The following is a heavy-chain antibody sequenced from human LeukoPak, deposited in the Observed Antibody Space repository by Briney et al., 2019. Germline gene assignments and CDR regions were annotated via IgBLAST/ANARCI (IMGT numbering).Heavy chain of an antibody. V-gene: IGHV1-58*02. CDR1: GFTFTSSA. CDR2: IVVGSGNT. J-gene: IGHJ4*02. D-gene: IGHD3-22*01. CDR3: AADPGYDSSGYQFDY. Sequence: SVKVSCKASGFTFTSSAMQWVRQARGQRLEWIGWIVVGSGNTNYAQKFQERVTITRDMSTSTAYMELSSLGSEDTAVYYCAADPGYDSSGYQFDYWGQGTLVTVSS.